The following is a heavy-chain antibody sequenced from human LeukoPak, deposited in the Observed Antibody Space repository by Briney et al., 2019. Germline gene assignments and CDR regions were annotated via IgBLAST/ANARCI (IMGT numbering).Heavy chain of an antibody. CDR3: ARDFRYRNSPDY. Sequence: RGSLRLSCAASGFTFSSYGMHWVRQAPGKGLEWGSGINWNGGSTGYADSVKGRFTISRDNAKNSLYLQMNSLRAEDTALYYCARDFRYRNSPDYWGQGTLVTVSS. D-gene: IGHD4-23*01. CDR1: GFTFSSYG. J-gene: IGHJ4*02. CDR2: INWNGGST. V-gene: IGHV3-20*04.